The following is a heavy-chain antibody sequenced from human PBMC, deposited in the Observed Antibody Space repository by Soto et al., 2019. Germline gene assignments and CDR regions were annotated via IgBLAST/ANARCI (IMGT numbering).Heavy chain of an antibody. CDR2: IFYSGST. Sequence: QVQLQESGPGLVKPSETLSLTCTVSGGSISSYYWSWIRQPPGKGLEWIGYIFYSGSTNYNPSLGSRVTMSVDTSKHQFPLKRSSVTAADTAVYYCARLYGLDAFDFWGQGTMVTVSS. D-gene: IGHD3-16*02. J-gene: IGHJ3*01. CDR3: ARLYGLDAFDF. V-gene: IGHV4-59*08. CDR1: GGSISSYY.